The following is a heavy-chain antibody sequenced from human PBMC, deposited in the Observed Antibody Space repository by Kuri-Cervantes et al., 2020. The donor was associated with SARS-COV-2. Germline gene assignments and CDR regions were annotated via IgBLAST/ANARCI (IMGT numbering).Heavy chain of an antibody. J-gene: IGHJ3*02. CDR3: ARRLGSYYAFDI. V-gene: IGHV3-13*03. Sequence: GESLKISCAACGFTFSSYDMHWVRQATGKGLEWVSAIGTAGYTYYPGSVKGQFTISRENAKNSLYLQMNSLRAGDTAVYYCARRLGSYYAFDIWGQGTMVTVSS. CDR1: GFTFSSYD. D-gene: IGHD1-26*01. CDR2: IGTAGYT.